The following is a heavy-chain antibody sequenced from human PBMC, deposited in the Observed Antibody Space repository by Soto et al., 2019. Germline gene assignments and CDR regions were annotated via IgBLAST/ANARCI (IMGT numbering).Heavy chain of an antibody. CDR2: IYSGGST. D-gene: IGHD3-22*01. CDR1: GFTVSSNY. Sequence: EVQLVESGGGLVQPGGSLRLSCAASGFTVSSNYMSWVRQAPGKGLEWVSVIYSGGSTYYADSVKGRFTISRDNSKNTLYIQMNSLRAEDTAVYDCARESSSGYATSHAFDFWGQGTMVTVSS. V-gene: IGHV3-66*01. J-gene: IGHJ3*01. CDR3: ARESSSGYATSHAFDF.